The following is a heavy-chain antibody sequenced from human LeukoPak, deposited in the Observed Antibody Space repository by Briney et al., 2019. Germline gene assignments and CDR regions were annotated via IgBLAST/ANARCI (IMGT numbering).Heavy chain of an antibody. CDR2: LHYSGDT. CDR3: ASDNY. V-gene: IGHV4-39*01. CDR1: GGSISTNSFH. J-gene: IGHJ4*02. D-gene: IGHD3-9*01. Sequence: PSETLSHTCTASGGSISTNSFHWGWIRHPPGKGLEWIGSLHYSGDTYYSPSLQSRVTISGDTSKNQFSLKLTSVTAADTAFYYCASDNYWGQGTLVTVSS.